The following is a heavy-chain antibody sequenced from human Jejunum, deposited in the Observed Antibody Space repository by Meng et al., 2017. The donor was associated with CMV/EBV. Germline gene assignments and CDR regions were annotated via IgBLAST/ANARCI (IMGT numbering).Heavy chain of an antibody. D-gene: IGHD6-19*01. J-gene: IGHJ4*02. Sequence: QGHLQVSGPGPATPSQPLSLPCTVSGGSVSSGGYYWTWIRQHPGKGLEWFGHIYYSGSTFYNPSLKRRVIISIGTSKNQFSLNLRSVTAADTAVYYCARVSSGWDYFNYWGQGTLVTVSS. V-gene: IGHV4-31*03. CDR1: GGSVSSGGYY. CDR2: IYYSGST. CDR3: ARVSSGWDYFNY.